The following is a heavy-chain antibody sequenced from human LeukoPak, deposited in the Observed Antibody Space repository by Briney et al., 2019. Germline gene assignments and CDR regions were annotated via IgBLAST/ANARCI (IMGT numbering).Heavy chain of an antibody. CDR2: IKQDGSEK. V-gene: IGHV3-7*03. Sequence: PGGSLRLSCAASRFTFKTYWMSWVRQAPGKGLEWVANIKQDGSEKYYVDSVKGRFTISRDNAKNSLHLQMNGLRAEDTAVYYCAKFGWDPYYFDYWGQGTLVTVSS. D-gene: IGHD6-19*01. CDR3: AKFGWDPYYFDY. CDR1: RFTFKTYW. J-gene: IGHJ4*02.